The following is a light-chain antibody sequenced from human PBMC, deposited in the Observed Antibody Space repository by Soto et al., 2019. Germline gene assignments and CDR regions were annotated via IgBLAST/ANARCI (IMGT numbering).Light chain of an antibody. CDR2: GAS. CDR1: QSVSSN. Sequence: EIVMTQSPATLSVSPGERATLSCRASQSVSSNLAWYQQKPGQAPRLLIYGASTRATGIPARFSGSGSGKEFTLTISSLQSEDFAVYYCQQYINWPVTFGQGTKVEIK. CDR3: QQYINWPVT. J-gene: IGKJ1*01. V-gene: IGKV3-15*01.